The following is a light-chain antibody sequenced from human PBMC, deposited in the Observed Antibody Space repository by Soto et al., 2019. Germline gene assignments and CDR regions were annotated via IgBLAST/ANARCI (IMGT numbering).Light chain of an antibody. CDR1: HTIMTY. CDR2: AAS. Sequence: DIQMTQSPSSLSASVVDEVTITCRASHTIMTYLNWYQLKPGKPPRLLIYAASSLQSGVPSRFSGSGSGTDFTLTINSLQPEDFATYSCQQSYNSPQTFGQGTKVDIK. CDR3: QQSYNSPQT. V-gene: IGKV1-39*01. J-gene: IGKJ1*01.